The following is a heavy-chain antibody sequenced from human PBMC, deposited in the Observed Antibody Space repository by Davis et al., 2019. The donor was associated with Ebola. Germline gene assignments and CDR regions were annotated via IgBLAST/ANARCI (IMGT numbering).Heavy chain of an antibody. Sequence: GESLKISCKGFGYTFTKYWIGWVRQMPGKGLEWLGIIYPGDSNVKYSPSFEGQVTISVDKSINTAYLQWSSLTASDTGVYYCARQMGSLTSAWGQGTTVTVSS. CDR2: IYPGDSNV. CDR3: ARQMGSLTSA. D-gene: IGHD2-8*01. V-gene: IGHV5-51*01. CDR1: GYTFTKYW. J-gene: IGHJ6*02.